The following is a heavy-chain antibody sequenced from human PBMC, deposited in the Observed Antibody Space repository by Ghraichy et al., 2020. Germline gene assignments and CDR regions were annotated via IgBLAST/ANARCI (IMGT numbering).Heavy chain of an antibody. CDR1: GDSISSGDYY. V-gene: IGHV4-31*03. D-gene: IGHD3-16*01. J-gene: IGHJ3*02. CDR2: IYYSGST. Sequence: SLNISCTVSGDSISSGDYYWTWIRQHPGKGLEWIGYIYYSGSTYYNPSLKSRVTISVDTSKNQFSLKLSSVTAADTAVYYCARGVRGSPSSSYAFDIWGQGTMVTVSS. CDR3: ARGVRGSPSSSYAFDI.